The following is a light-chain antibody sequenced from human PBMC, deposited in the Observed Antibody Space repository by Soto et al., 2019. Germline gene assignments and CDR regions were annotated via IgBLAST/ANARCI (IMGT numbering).Light chain of an antibody. CDR2: DVS. V-gene: IGKV1-5*01. CDR3: QQYNSYST. J-gene: IGKJ1*01. CDR1: QTINNQ. Sequence: DIQITQSPSTLSASVGDRVTITCRASQTINNQLAWYQQKPGKAPKLLIFDVSSLESGVPSRFSGSGSGTEFTLTISSLQPDDFATYYCQQYNSYSTFGQGTKVDIK.